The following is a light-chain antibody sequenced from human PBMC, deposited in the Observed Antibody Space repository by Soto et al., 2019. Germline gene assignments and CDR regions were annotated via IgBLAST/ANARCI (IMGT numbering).Light chain of an antibody. CDR3: QQYQSYWT. J-gene: IGKJ1*01. V-gene: IGKV1-5*01. Sequence: PTTQSPSTLPASVGDRVTITCRASQNIRSRLAWYQQKPGKAPKLLIYDASSLKSGVPQRFSGSGSGTEFTLTISSLQTDDFSTYYCQQYQSYWTFGQGTKVDIK. CDR2: DAS. CDR1: QNIRSR.